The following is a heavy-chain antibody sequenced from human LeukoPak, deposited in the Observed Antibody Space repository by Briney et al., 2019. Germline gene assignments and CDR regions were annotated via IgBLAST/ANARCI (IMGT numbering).Heavy chain of an antibody. CDR1: GFTFSNYN. V-gene: IGHV3-30-3*01. Sequence: PGGSLRLSCAASGFTFSNYNFYWVRQAPGKGLEWVAIISYDGNNKFYADSVKGRFTISRDNSKNTLFLQMNSLRAEDTALYYCARGLYSSASFLDYWGQGALVTVSS. D-gene: IGHD3-22*01. CDR3: ARGLYSSASFLDY. CDR2: ISYDGNNK. J-gene: IGHJ4*01.